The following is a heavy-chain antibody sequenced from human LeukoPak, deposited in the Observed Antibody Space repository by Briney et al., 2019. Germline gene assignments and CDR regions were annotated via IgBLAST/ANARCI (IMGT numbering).Heavy chain of an antibody. J-gene: IGHJ5*02. CDR3: ARELNDFWSDHHKWFDH. CDR2: IKQDGSEK. CDR1: GFTFSSYC. Sequence: GGSLRLSCAASGFTFSSYCMSWVRQAPGKGLEWVANIKQDGSEKHYVESVKGRFTISRDNAKKSLYLQMNSLRAEDTAVYYCARELNDFWSDHHKWFDHWGQGTLVTVSS. V-gene: IGHV3-7*01. D-gene: IGHD3-3*01.